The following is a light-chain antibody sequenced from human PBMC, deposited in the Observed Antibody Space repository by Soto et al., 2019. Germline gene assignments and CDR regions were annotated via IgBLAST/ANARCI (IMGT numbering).Light chain of an antibody. CDR1: QGISNY. V-gene: IGKV1-27*01. CDR2: AAS. Sequence: DIQMTQSPSSLSASVRDRVTITCRARQGISNYVAWYQQKPGKVTTLLIYAASTLQSGVPSRFSGSGSGTDFTLTISSLQPEDGATYYCQKYDSAPWTFGQGTKVEIK. CDR3: QKYDSAPWT. J-gene: IGKJ1*01.